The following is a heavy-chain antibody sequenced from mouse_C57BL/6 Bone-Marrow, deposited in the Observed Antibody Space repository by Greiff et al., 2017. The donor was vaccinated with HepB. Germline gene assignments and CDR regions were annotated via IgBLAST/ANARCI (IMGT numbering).Heavy chain of an antibody. CDR3: AKTVYYDYVNAMDY. Sequence: VQLQQSGPGLVQPSQSLSITCTVSGFSLTSYGVHWVRQSPGKGLEWLGVIWRGGSTDYNAAFMSRLSITKDNSKSQVFFKMNSLQADDTAIYYCAKTVYYDYVNAMDYWGQGTSVTVSS. J-gene: IGHJ4*01. D-gene: IGHD2-4*01. CDR1: GFSLTSYG. V-gene: IGHV2-5*01. CDR2: IWRGGST.